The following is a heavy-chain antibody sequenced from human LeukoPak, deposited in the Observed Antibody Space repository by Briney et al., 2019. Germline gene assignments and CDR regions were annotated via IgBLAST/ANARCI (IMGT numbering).Heavy chain of an antibody. Sequence: GGSLRLSCAASGFTLDDYGMSWVRQAPGKGLEWVSGINWNGGSTGYADSVKGRFTISRDNAKNSLYLQMNSLRAEDTALYYCARDPSSSWNLDWYFDLWGRGTLVTVSS. D-gene: IGHD6-13*01. CDR1: GFTLDDYG. V-gene: IGHV3-20*04. CDR2: INWNGGST. CDR3: ARDPSSSWNLDWYFDL. J-gene: IGHJ2*01.